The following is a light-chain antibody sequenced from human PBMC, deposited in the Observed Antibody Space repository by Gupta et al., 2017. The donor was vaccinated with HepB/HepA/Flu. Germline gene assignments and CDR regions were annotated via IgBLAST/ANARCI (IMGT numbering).Light chain of an antibody. CDR1: ALPKQY. CDR3: QSADSSGTPSV. V-gene: IGLV3-25*03. CDR2: KDS. Sequence: SYELPQPPSVSVSPGQTARITCSGDALPKQYAYWYQQKPGQAPVLVIYKDSERPSGIPERFSGSSSGTTVTLTISGVQAEDEADYYCQSADSSGTPSVFGGGTKLTVL. J-gene: IGLJ3*02.